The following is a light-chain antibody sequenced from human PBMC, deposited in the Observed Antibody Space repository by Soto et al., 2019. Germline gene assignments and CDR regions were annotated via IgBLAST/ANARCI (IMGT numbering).Light chain of an antibody. Sequence: QSVLTQPASVSGSPGQSSTISCTGTTSDVGSYNLVSWYQQHPGKAPKLIIYEVSERPSGVSTRFSGSKSGNMASLTISGLQAEDEAEYYCCSYATPRQFGGGTKVTVL. V-gene: IGLV2-23*02. CDR3: CSYATPRQ. CDR2: EVS. J-gene: IGLJ2*01. CDR1: TSDVGSYNL.